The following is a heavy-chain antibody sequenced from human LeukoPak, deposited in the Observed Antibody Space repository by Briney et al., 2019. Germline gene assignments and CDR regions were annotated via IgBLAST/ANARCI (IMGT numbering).Heavy chain of an antibody. J-gene: IGHJ2*01. Sequence: SETLSLTCTVSGGSISSYYWSWIRQPPGKGLEWIGYIYYSGSTYYNPSLKSRVTISVDTSKNQFSLKLNSVTAADTAVYYCARAGNGILTGYFQNWYFDLWGRGTLVTVSS. CDR2: IYYSGST. CDR1: GGSISSYY. CDR3: ARAGNGILTGYFQNWYFDL. V-gene: IGHV4-30-4*08. D-gene: IGHD3-9*01.